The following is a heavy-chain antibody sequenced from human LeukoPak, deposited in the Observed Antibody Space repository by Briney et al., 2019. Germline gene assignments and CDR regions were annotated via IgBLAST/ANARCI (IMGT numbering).Heavy chain of an antibody. D-gene: IGHD3-3*02. V-gene: IGHV4-4*07. CDR2: RYISGNI. CDR3: AREISGRVWAFDI. Sequence: PSXXLSLICIVSGDSITSYYWSWIRQPAGKGLEWVGRRYISGNINQNPSLKSRVTISVEKSKNQLSLKLSSVTAADTAVYYCAREISGRVWAFDIWGQGTMVTVSS. CDR1: GDSITSYY. J-gene: IGHJ3*02.